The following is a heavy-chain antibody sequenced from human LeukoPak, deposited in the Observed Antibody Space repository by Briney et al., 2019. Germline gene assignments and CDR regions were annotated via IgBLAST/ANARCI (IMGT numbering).Heavy chain of an antibody. CDR2: IYYSGST. V-gene: IGHV4-59*08. D-gene: IGHD1-26*01. Sequence: PSETLSLTCTVSGGSISSYYWSWIRQPPGKGLEWIGYIYYSGSTNYNPSLKSRVTISVDTSKNQFSLKLSSVTAADTAVYYCARMYRGSYYTSILDYYYGMDVWGQGTTVTVSS. J-gene: IGHJ6*02. CDR3: ARMYRGSYYTSILDYYYGMDV. CDR1: GGSISSYY.